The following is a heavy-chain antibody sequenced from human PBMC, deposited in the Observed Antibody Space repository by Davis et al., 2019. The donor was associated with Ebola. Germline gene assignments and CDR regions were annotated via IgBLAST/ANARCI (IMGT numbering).Heavy chain of an antibody. V-gene: IGHV4-30-4*08. CDR1: GGSISSGGYY. J-gene: IGHJ4*02. D-gene: IGHD3-10*01. CDR2: IYYIGST. Sequence: SETLSLTCTVSGGSISSGGYYWSWIRQHPGKGLEWIGYIYYIGSTYYNPSLKSRVTISVDTSKNQFSLNLTSVTAADTGVYYCARGTLWFGESPTHYFDYWGQGTLVTVSS. CDR3: ARGTLWFGESPTHYFDY.